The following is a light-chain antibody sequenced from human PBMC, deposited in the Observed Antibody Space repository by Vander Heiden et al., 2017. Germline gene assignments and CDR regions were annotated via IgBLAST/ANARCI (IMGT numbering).Light chain of an antibody. J-gene: IGKJ2*01. CDR2: GAS. V-gene: IGKV3-15*01. CDR1: QSVSSN. Sequence: EIVMTQSPATLSVSPGARATLSCRASQSVSSNLAWYQQKPGQAPRLLIYGASTRATDSPARFSGSGSGTEFTLTISSLQSEDFAVYYCQQYNNWPPEYTFGQGTKLEIK. CDR3: QQYNNWPPEYT.